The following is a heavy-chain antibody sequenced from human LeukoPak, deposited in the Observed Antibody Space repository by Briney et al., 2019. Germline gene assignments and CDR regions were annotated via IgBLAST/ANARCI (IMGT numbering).Heavy chain of an antibody. D-gene: IGHD3-10*01. CDR2: ISGSGGTT. CDR3: ARDSVDGDVIDV. Sequence: PGGSLRLSCAASGFTFNNYAMNWVRQAPGKGLEWVSVISGSGGTTYYADSVKGRFTISRDSSKNTLYLQMDSLRVEDTAIYYCARDSVDGDVIDVWGQGTMVTVSS. J-gene: IGHJ3*01. V-gene: IGHV3-23*01. CDR1: GFTFNNYA.